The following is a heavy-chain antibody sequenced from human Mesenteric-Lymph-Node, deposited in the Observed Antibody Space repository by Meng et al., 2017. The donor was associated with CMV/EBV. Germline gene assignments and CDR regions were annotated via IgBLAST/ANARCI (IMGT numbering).Heavy chain of an antibody. Sequence: GSLRLSCAVYGGSFSDNYWSWIRQSPGQGLEWIGDSHHSGRAIYNPSLKSRVTISLDTSKNQFSRRLTSVTAADTAVYYCMSGGSHHEVIWGSYRTYFFEHWGQGALVTVSS. CDR2: SHHSGRA. CDR3: MSGGSHHEVIWGSYRTYFFEH. V-gene: IGHV4-34*01. J-gene: IGHJ4*02. CDR1: GGSFSDNY. D-gene: IGHD3-16*02.